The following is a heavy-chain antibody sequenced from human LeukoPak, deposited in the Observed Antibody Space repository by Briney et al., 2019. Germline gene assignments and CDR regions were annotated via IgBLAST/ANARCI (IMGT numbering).Heavy chain of an antibody. D-gene: IGHD5-12*01. CDR2: IKQDGSEK. J-gene: IGHJ5*02. Sequence: GGSLRLSCAASGFTFSSYWMSWVRQAPGKGLEWVANIKQDGSEKYYVDSVKGRFTISRDNAKNSLYLQMNSLRAEDTAVYYCARSYSGYDPNWFDPWGQGTQVTVSS. CDR1: GFTFSSYW. V-gene: IGHV3-7*03. CDR3: ARSYSGYDPNWFDP.